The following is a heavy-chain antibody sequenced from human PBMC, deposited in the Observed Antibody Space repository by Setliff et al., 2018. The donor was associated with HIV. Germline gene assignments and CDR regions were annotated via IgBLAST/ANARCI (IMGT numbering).Heavy chain of an antibody. CDR3: ARLGGSFGIPHFDF. J-gene: IGHJ4*02. Sequence: GESLKISCEVSGYVFSDYRIAWVRQTPGKGLEWMGLVYPADSNTIYSPSFQHQVTISADKSFSTAFLQWSDVKASDSGIYFCARLGGSFGIPHFDFWGQGTPVTVSS. CDR1: GYVFSDYR. D-gene: IGHD3-3*02. CDR2: VYPADSNT. V-gene: IGHV5-51*01.